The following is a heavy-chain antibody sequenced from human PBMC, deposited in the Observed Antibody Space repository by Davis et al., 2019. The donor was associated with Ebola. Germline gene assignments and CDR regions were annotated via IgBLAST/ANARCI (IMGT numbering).Heavy chain of an antibody. CDR2: ISSSSSYI. D-gene: IGHD3-16*01. V-gene: IGHV3-21*01. CDR1: GFTFSSYS. J-gene: IGHJ3*02. Sequence: PGGSLRLSCAASGFTFSSYSMNWVRQAPGKGLEWVSSISSSSSYIYYADSVKGRFTISRDNAKNSLYLQMNSLRAEDTAVYYCAREAPLATREGGAHDAFDIWGQGTMVTVSS. CDR3: AREAPLATREGGAHDAFDI.